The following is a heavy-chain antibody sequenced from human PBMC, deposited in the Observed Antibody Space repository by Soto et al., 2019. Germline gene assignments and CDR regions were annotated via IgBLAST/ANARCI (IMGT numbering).Heavy chain of an antibody. V-gene: IGHV3-33*01. J-gene: IGHJ5*02. CDR1: GFTFSNYG. D-gene: IGHD3-22*01. CDR3: VRDDSFRDSSAP. Sequence: QVQLVESGGGVVQPGRSLRLSCAASGFTFSNYGMHWVRQAPDRGLEWVAAMWYDESRTFYAESVKGRFTISRDDSRKTLYLEMNTLRVDDTGVYYCVRDDSFRDSSAPRGQGTLVTVSS. CDR2: MWYDESRT.